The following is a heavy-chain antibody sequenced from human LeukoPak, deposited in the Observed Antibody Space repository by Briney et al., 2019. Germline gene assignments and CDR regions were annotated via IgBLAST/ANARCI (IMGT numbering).Heavy chain of an antibody. CDR3: ARSGIQLWTLDY. CDR1: GFTFSMYW. V-gene: IGHV3-74*01. J-gene: IGHJ4*02. D-gene: IGHD5-18*01. CDR2: INSDGSST. Sequence: GGSLRLSCAASGFTFSMYWMPWVRQAPGKGLVWVPRINSDGSSTSYADSVKGRFTISRDNAKNTLYLQMNSLRAEDTAVYYCARSGIQLWTLDYWGQGTLVTVSS.